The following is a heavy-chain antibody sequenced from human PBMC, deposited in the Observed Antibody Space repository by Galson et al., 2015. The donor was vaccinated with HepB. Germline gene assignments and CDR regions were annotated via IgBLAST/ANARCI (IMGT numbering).Heavy chain of an antibody. V-gene: IGHV1-18*01. J-gene: IGHJ4*02. CDR1: GYTFTSYG. Sequence: SVKVSCKASGYTFTSYGISWVRQAPGQGLEWIGWISAYNGNTNYAQKLQGRVTMTTDTSTSTAYMELRSLRSDDTAVYYCARVRQGNYYDSSGYYYFDYWGQGTLVTVSS. CDR2: ISAYNGNT. D-gene: IGHD3-22*01. CDR3: ARVRQGNYYDSSGYYYFDY.